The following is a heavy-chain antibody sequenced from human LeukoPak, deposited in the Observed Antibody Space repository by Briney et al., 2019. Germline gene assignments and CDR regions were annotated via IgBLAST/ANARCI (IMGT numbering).Heavy chain of an antibody. D-gene: IGHD1-26*01. Sequence: PGGSLRLSCAASGFTFSSYAMHWVRQAPGKGLEWVAVISYDGRNKYYADSVKGRFTISRDNSKNTLYLQMNSLRAEDTAVYYCAKGPVGATPFDYWGQGTLVTVSS. CDR2: ISYDGRNK. V-gene: IGHV3-30*07. J-gene: IGHJ4*02. CDR3: AKGPVGATPFDY. CDR1: GFTFSSYA.